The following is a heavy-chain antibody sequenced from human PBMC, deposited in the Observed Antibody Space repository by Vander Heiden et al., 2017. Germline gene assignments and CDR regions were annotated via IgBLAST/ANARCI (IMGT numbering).Heavy chain of an antibody. CDR1: GFTLSIYA. Sequence: EVQLLESGGGLVKPGGSLRPSCTASGFTLSIYAMSWVRQAPGKGLEWVSAISGSGGSTYYADSVKGRLTISRDNSKGTVYLQMNSLRAEDTAIYYCAKDSGYYYDSDYGMDVWGQGTTVTVSS. CDR2: ISGSGGST. V-gene: IGHV3-23*01. CDR3: AKDSGYYYDSDYGMDV. J-gene: IGHJ6*02. D-gene: IGHD3-22*01.